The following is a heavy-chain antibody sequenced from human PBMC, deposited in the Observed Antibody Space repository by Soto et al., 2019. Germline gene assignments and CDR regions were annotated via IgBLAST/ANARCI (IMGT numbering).Heavy chain of an antibody. J-gene: IGHJ6*03. CDR3: ARAKYDYGDYGSGSYYYYYMDV. V-gene: IGHV3-13*01. CDR2: IGTAGDT. Sequence: GGSLRLSCAASGFTFSSYDMHWVRQATGKGLEWVSAIGTAGDTYYPGSVKGRFTISRENAKNSLYLQMNSLRAGDTTVYYCARAKYDYGDYGSGSYYYYYMDVWGKGTTVTVSS. CDR1: GFTFSSYD. D-gene: IGHD4-17*01.